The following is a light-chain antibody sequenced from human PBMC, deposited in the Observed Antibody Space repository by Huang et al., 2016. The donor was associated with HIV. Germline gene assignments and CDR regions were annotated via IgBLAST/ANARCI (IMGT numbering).Light chain of an antibody. CDR2: AAS. CDR3: QQLNSFL. V-gene: IGKV1-9*01. J-gene: IGKJ3*01. CDR1: QGINNY. Sequence: IQLTQFPSSLSASVGDRVTITCRASQGINNYLAWYQQKPGKVPKLLIYAASTLQSGVPSRFSVSGSGTVFILTINNLQPEDFATYYCQQLNSFLFGPGTKVDIK.